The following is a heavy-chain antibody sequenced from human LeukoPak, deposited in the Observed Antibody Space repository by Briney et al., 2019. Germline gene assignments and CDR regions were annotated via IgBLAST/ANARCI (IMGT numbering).Heavy chain of an antibody. D-gene: IGHD5-12*01. V-gene: IGHV4-59*01. CDR1: GGSISSYY. J-gene: IGHJ4*02. CDR3: ARDANRGYSGYDGGYFDY. Sequence: SETLSLTCTVSGGSISSYYWSWIRQPPGKGLEWLGYIYYSGSTNYNPSLKSRVTISVDMSKNQFSLKLSSVTAADTAVYYCARDANRGYSGYDGGYFDYWGQGTLVTASS. CDR2: IYYSGST.